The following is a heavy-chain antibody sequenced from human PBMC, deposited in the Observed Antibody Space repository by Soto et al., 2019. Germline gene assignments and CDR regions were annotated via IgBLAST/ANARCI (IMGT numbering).Heavy chain of an antibody. J-gene: IGHJ4*02. D-gene: IGHD6-6*01. Sequence: QVQLQQWGAGLLKPAETLSLTCAVYGGSFSGYYWSWIRQPPGKGLEWIGEINHSGSTNYNPSLQSRVTISVDTSKNQFSLKLSSVTAADTAVYYCARSIAWTQDYWGQGTLVTVSS. CDR2: INHSGST. V-gene: IGHV4-34*01. CDR1: GGSFSGYY. CDR3: ARSIAWTQDY.